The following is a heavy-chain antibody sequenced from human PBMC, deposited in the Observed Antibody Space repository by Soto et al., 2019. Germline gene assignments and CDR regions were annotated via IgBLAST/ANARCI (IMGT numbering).Heavy chain of an antibody. D-gene: IGHD2-15*01. CDR2: IYYSGST. CDR1: GGSISSSSYY. Sequence: SETLSLTCTVSGGSISSSSYYWGWIRQPPGKGLEWIGSIYYSGSTYYNPSLKSRVTISVDTSKNQFSLKLSSVTAADTAVYYCAREGLGVVTATYNYYYYMDVWGKWTTVTVSS. CDR3: AREGLGVVTATYNYYYYMDV. V-gene: IGHV4-39*02. J-gene: IGHJ6*03.